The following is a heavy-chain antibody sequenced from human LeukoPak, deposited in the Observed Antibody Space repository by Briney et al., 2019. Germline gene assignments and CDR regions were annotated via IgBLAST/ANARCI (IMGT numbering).Heavy chain of an antibody. D-gene: IGHD3-3*01. CDR1: GFTFSRDS. Sequence: GGSLRLSCAASGFTFSRDSMNWVRQAPGKGLEWVSYISSSSSTIYYADSVKGRFTISRDNAKNSLYLQMNSLRAEDTAVYYCARDRTEVLRLLEGFDWGQGTLVTVSS. V-gene: IGHV3-48*01. CDR2: ISSSSSTI. J-gene: IGHJ4*02. CDR3: ARDRTEVLRLLEGFD.